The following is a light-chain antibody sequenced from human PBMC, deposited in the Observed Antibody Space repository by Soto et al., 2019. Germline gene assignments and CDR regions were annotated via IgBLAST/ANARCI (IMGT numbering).Light chain of an antibody. CDR2: DVS. CDR1: SSDVGGYKY. V-gene: IGLV2-14*01. J-gene: IGLJ1*01. CDR3: SSYTTSSTLYV. Sequence: QSVLTQPASVSGSPGQSITISCTGISSDVGGYKYVSWYQQHPGKAPKLMIYDVSNRPSGVSNRFSGSTSGNTASLTISGLQAEDAADYYCSSYTTSSTLYVFGTGTKVTVL.